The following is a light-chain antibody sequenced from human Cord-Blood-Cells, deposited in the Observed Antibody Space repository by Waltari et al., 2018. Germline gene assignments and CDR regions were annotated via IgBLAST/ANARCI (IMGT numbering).Light chain of an antibody. CDR3: CSYAGSYTWV. J-gene: IGLJ3*02. Sequence: QSALTQPRSVSGSPGQSVTISCTGTSSDVGGYNYVSCYQQHPGKAPKLMIYDVIKRASGVPDRFSGAKSGNTAALTISGLQAEDEADYYCCSYAGSYTWVFGGGTKLTVL. CDR2: DVI. V-gene: IGLV2-11*02. CDR1: SSDVGGYNY.